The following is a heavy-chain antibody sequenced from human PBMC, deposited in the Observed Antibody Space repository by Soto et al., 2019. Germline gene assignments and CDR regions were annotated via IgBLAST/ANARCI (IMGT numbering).Heavy chain of an antibody. J-gene: IGHJ4*02. CDR1: GYTFTGYY. Sequence: GASVKVSCKASGYTFTGYYMHWVRQAPGQGLEWMGGIIPIFGTANYAQKFQGRVTITADESTSTAYMELSSLRSEDTAVYYCARSIGYWGQGTLVTVSS. CDR3: ARSIGY. CDR2: IIPIFGTA. V-gene: IGHV1-69*13.